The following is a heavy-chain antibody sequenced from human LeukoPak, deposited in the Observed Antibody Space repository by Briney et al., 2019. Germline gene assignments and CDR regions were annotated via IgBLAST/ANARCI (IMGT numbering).Heavy chain of an antibody. CDR3: ARETSSSSGFDY. J-gene: IGHJ4*02. D-gene: IGHD6-6*01. Sequence: PSETLSLTCTVSGGSISSNYWSWIRQPPGKGLEWIGYMYYSGSTKYNPSLKSRVTISVDTSKNQFSLKLRSVTAADTAVYYCARETSSSSGFDYWGQGTLVTASS. V-gene: IGHV4-59*01. CDR1: GGSISSNY. CDR2: MYYSGST.